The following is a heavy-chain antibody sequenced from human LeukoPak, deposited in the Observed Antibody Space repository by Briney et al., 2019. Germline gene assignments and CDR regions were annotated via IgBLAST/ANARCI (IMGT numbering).Heavy chain of an antibody. CDR3: AREALAAAGIDY. J-gene: IGHJ4*02. CDR1: GFTFGDYA. CDR2: IRSKAYGGTT. D-gene: IGHD6-13*01. Sequence: GGSLRLSCTASGFTFGDYAMGWVRQAPGKGLEWVGFIRSKAYGGTTEYAASVKGRFTISRDNSKNTLYLQMNSLRAEDTAVYYCAREALAAAGIDYWGQGTLVTVSS. V-gene: IGHV3-49*04.